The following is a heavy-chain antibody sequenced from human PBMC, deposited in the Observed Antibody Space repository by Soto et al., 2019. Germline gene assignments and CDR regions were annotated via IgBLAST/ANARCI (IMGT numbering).Heavy chain of an antibody. J-gene: IGHJ4*02. V-gene: IGHV4-59*12. CDR3: ARGSPLSSSFPLDY. Sequence: QVQLQESGPGLVKPSETLSLTCTVFGGSIRPYHWSWIRQPPGKELEWIGYIYYTGSTNYSPSLKSRVTMSLDTSKNLLSLKLNSVTAADTAVYYCARGSPLSSSFPLDYWGQGSLVAVSS. D-gene: IGHD6-6*01. CDR1: GGSIRPYH. CDR2: IYYTGST.